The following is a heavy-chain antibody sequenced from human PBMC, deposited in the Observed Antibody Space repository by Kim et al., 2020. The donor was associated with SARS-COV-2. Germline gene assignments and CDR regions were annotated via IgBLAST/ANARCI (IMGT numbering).Heavy chain of an antibody. Sequence: ADSVQGRFTISRDNAKNTLYLQMDSLIVEDTAVDYCTRDLSGDGDWYFDLWGRGTLVTVSS. J-gene: IGHJ2*01. D-gene: IGHD7-27*01. V-gene: IGHV3-74*01. CDR3: TRDLSGDGDWYFDL.